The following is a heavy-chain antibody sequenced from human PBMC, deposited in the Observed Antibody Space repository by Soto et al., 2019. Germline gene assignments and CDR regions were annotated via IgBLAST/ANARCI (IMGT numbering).Heavy chain of an antibody. CDR3: VREGDSLTGYEVRRAFDI. CDR1: GFTFSSYA. CDR2: IYSGGTT. V-gene: IGHV3-53*01. J-gene: IGHJ3*02. Sequence: HPGGSLRLSCSASGFTFSSYAMHWVRQAPGKGLEWVAVIYSGGTTYYADSVKGRFTLSRDNSKNTLYLQMNGLRAEDTAVYYCVREGDSLTGYEVRRAFDIWGQGTMVTVSS. D-gene: IGHD3-9*01.